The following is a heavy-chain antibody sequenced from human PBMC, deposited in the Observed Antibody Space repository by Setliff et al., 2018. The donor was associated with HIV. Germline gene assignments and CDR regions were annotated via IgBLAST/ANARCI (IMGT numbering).Heavy chain of an antibody. D-gene: IGHD3-16*01. Sequence: GGSLRLSCATSGFNFVNAWMSWVRQAPGKGLECLGRIKTRADGGAADSAEPVKGRCTISRDDSKSTLYLQMNSLKTEDTAVYYCVAVTSLGGFKVLGSWGQGTLVTVSS. CDR3: VAVTSLGGFKVLGS. CDR1: GFNFVNAW. CDR2: IKTRADGGAA. V-gene: IGHV3-15*01. J-gene: IGHJ4*02.